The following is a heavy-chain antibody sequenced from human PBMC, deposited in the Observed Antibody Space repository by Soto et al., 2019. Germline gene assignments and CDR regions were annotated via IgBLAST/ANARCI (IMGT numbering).Heavy chain of an antibody. J-gene: IGHJ6*02. CDR2: IWYDGSNK. D-gene: IGHD6-19*01. V-gene: IGHV3-33*01. CDR3: PRDDIPGRAVAIYGMEV. CDR1: RFTFSNYG. Sequence: GGSLRLSCAASRFTFSNYGMHCVRQAPGKGLEWVAVIWYDGSNKYYADSVNGRFTISIDNSKNTLYLQMNSLRAEDTAVYYCPRDDIPGRAVAIYGMEVWGQGTTVAVSS.